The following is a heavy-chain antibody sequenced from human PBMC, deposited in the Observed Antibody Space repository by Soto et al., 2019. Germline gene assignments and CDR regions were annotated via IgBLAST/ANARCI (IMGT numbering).Heavy chain of an antibody. V-gene: IGHV2-5*02. CDR2: IYWDYDK. CDR1: GFSLSTGGVG. J-gene: IGHJ6*02. Sequence: QITLTESGPTLVKPTQTLTLTCTISGFSLSTGGVGVGWIRQPPGKALEWLALIYWDYDKRYSPSLKSRLTITKDTSKNQVVLTLINMDPVDTATYYCVHSRCGGDCLQSYSSHYYYGMDVWGQGTTVTVSS. CDR3: VHSRCGGDCLQSYSSHYYYGMDV. D-gene: IGHD2-21*02.